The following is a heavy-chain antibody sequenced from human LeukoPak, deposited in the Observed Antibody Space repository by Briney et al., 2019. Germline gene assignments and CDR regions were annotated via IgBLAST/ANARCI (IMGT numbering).Heavy chain of an antibody. CDR1: GGSFSGYY. Sequence: SETLSLTCAVYGGSFSGYYWSWIRQPPGKGLEWIGYIYYSGSTNYNPSLKSRVTISVDTSKNQFSLKLSSVTAADTAVYYCARAQYSSYYGMDVWGQGTTVTVSS. V-gene: IGHV4-59*01. CDR3: ARAQYSSYYGMDV. CDR2: IYYSGST. J-gene: IGHJ6*02. D-gene: IGHD5-18*01.